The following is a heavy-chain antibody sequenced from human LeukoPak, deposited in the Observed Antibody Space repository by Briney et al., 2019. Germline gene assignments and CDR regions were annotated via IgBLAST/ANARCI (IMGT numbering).Heavy chain of an antibody. Sequence: GGSLRLSCAASGFTFSSYGMHWVRQAPGKGLEWVAVIWYDGSNKYYGDSVKGRFTISRDNSKNTLYLQMNGLRAEDTAVYYCARDRASTFYYGMDVWGQGTTVTVSS. D-gene: IGHD2/OR15-2a*01. V-gene: IGHV3-33*01. CDR2: IWYDGSNK. J-gene: IGHJ6*02. CDR3: ARDRASTFYYGMDV. CDR1: GFTFSSYG.